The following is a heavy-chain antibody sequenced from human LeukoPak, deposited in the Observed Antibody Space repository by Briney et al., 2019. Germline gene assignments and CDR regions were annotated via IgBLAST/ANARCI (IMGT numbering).Heavy chain of an antibody. CDR2: INHSGST. J-gene: IGHJ6*04. CDR3: ARVWVTTPIMDV. Sequence: SETLSLTCAVYGGSFSGYYWSRIRQPPGKGLEWIGEINHSGSTNYNPSLKSRVTISVDTSRNQFSLKLSSVTAADTAVYYCARVWVTTPIMDVWGKGTTVTVSS. V-gene: IGHV4-34*01. D-gene: IGHD4-17*01. CDR1: GGSFSGYY.